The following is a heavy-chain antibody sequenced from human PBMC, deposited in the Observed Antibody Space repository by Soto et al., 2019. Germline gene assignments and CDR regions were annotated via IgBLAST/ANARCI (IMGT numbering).Heavy chain of an antibody. CDR2: IYYSGST. V-gene: IGHV4-39*01. J-gene: IGHJ4*02. D-gene: IGHD3-9*01. CDR1: GGSISSSSYY. CDR3: ASSRSGVTRGTRYFDWLLSFFELDY. Sequence: SETLSLTCTVSGGSISSSSYYWGWIRQPPGKGLEWIGSIYYSGSTYYNPSLKSRVTISVDTSKNQFSLKLSSVTAADTAVYYCASSRSGVTRGTRYFDWLLSFFELDYWGQGTLVTVSS.